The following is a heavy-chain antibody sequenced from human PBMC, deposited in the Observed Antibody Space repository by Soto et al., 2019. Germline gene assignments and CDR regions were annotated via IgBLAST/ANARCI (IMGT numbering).Heavy chain of an antibody. J-gene: IGHJ5*02. CDR3: ARAGRYRGSYSWFDP. CDR1: GGTFSSYA. V-gene: IGHV1-69*12. D-gene: IGHD1-26*01. CDR2: IIPIFGTA. Sequence: QVQLVQSGAEVKKPGSSVKVSCKASGGTFSSYAISWVRQAPGQGLEWMGGIIPIFGTANYAQKFQGRVTIXXDXSXNTAYMELSSPSSEDTAVYYCARAGRYRGSYSWFDPWGQGTLVTVSS.